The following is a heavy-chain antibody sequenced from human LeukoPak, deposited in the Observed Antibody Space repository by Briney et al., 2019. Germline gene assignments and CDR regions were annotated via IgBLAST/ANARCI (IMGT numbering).Heavy chain of an antibody. D-gene: IGHD5-18*01. V-gene: IGHV1-2*06. Sequence: ASVKVSCKASGYTFTGYYMHWVRQAPGQGLEWMGRINPNSGGTNYAQKFQGRVTMTRDTSISTAYMELSGLGSDDTAVYYCARSPYSYGFTSDYWGQGTLVTVSS. CDR2: INPNSGGT. J-gene: IGHJ4*02. CDR3: ARSPYSYGFTSDY. CDR1: GYTFTGYY.